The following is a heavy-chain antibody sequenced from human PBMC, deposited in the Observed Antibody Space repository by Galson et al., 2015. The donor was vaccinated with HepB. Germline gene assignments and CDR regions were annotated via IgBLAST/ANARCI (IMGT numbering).Heavy chain of an antibody. CDR1: GDSVPSNSAA. Sequence: CAISGDSVPSNSAAWNWIRQSPSRGLEWLGRTYYRSKWYNDYAVSVKSRITINPDTSKNQFSLQLNSVTPEDTAVYYCARALRNWGPIPLSYYYYGMDVWGQGTTVTVSS. CDR2: TYYRSKWYN. CDR3: ARALRNWGPIPLSYYYYGMDV. J-gene: IGHJ6*02. D-gene: IGHD7-27*01. V-gene: IGHV6-1*01.